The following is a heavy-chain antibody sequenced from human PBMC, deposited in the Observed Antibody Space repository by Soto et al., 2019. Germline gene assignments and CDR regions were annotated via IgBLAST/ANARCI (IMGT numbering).Heavy chain of an antibody. V-gene: IGHV4-39*01. CDR1: GGSLSSSSYY. D-gene: IGHD3-16*01. J-gene: IGHJ6*02. CDR3: ARHGVVSAGEYYYYGMDV. CDR2: IYYSGSH. Sequence: SETLSLTCTVPGGSLSSSSYYWGWVCQPPGQGIQGIGDIYYSGSHYYSQTLKSRVNITVDTSTSQLTLKMSSVTAADTAVYYCARHGVVSAGEYYYYGMDVWGQGTTVTVSS.